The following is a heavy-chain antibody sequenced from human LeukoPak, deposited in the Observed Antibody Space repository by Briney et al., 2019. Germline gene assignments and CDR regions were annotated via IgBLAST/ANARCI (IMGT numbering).Heavy chain of an antibody. J-gene: IGHJ3*02. CDR2: IYYSGST. CDR3: ARQPMVRGVNTRDDAFDI. V-gene: IGHV4-59*08. CDR1: GGSISSYY. D-gene: IGHD3-10*01. Sequence: SETLSLTCTVSGGSISSYYWSSIRQPPGKGLEWIGYIYYSGSTNYNPSLKSRVTISVDTSKNQFSLKLSSVTAADTAVYYCARQPMVRGVNTRDDAFDIWGQGTMVTVSS.